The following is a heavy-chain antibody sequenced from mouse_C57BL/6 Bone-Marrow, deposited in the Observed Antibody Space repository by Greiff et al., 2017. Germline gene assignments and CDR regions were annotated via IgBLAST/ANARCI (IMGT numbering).Heavy chain of an antibody. CDR2: ISSGGSYT. CDR3: ARLGGYDGAWFAY. Sequence: DVHLVESGGDLVKPGGSLKLSCAASGFTFSSYGMSWVRQTPDKRLEWVATISSGGSYTYYPDSVKGRFTISRDNAKNTLYLQMSSLKSEDTAMYYCARLGGYDGAWFAYWGQGTLVTVSA. D-gene: IGHD2-2*01. V-gene: IGHV5-6*01. CDR1: GFTFSSYG. J-gene: IGHJ3*01.